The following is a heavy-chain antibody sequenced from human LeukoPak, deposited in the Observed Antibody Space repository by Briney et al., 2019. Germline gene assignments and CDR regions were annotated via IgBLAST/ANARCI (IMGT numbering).Heavy chain of an antibody. CDR1: GFTFSSYS. CDR2: ITSSSYI. CDR3: ARDVIAVAGLFDY. D-gene: IGHD6-19*01. V-gene: IGHV3-21*01. J-gene: IGHJ4*02. Sequence: GGSLRLSCAASGFTFSSYSMNWVRRAPGKGLEWVSCITSSSYIYYGDSVKGRFTISRDNAKNSLYLQMNSLRAEDTAVYYCARDVIAVAGLFDYWGQGTLVTVSS.